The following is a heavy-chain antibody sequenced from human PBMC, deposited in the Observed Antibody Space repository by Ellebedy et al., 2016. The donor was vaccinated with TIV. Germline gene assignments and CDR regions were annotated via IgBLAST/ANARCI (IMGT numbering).Heavy chain of an antibody. J-gene: IGHJ4*02. Sequence: GESLKISCAASGFTFSSYAMSWVRQAPGKGLEWVAGINGGGVVIAYADSVKGRFTISRDNSKSTLYLQMNSLRAEDTAMYYCARDDGASNPSAFDYWGQGTLVTVSS. CDR2: INGGGVVI. CDR3: ARDDGASNPSAFDY. V-gene: IGHV3-23*01. D-gene: IGHD4-11*01. CDR1: GFTFSSYA.